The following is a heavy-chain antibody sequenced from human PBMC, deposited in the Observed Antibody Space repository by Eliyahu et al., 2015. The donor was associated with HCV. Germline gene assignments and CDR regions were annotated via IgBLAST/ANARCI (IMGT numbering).Heavy chain of an antibody. D-gene: IGHD6-13*01. CDR1: GASISSSIYY. Sequence: QLQLQESGPGLVKPSETLSLTCSVSGASISSSIYYWAWIRQPPGKGLEWIGTIYYTGNTYYNPSLKSRATMFIDTSRNRFSLKLSSVTASDTAVYYCVRHPSGYIDHWGQGTLVSVSS. V-gene: IGHV4-39*01. CDR3: VRHPSGYIDH. CDR2: IYYTGNT. J-gene: IGHJ4*02.